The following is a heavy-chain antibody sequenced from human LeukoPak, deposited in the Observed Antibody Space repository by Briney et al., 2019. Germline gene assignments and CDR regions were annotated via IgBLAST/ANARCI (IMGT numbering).Heavy chain of an antibody. CDR2: IGGSGTLT. CDR3: AKDLSWLGLGY. J-gene: IGHJ4*02. V-gene: IGHV3-23*01. D-gene: IGHD6-19*01. CDR1: GFTFSNYG. Sequence: PGGSLRLSCEASGFTFSNYGMNWVRQAPGKGLEWVSGIGGSGTLTYYADSVKGRFTISRDNSKNTVYLQMNSLRAEDTALYYCAKDLSWLGLGYWGQGTLVTVSS.